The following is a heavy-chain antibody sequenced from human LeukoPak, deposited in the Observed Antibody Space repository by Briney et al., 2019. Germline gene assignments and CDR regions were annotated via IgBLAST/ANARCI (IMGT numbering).Heavy chain of an antibody. CDR1: GFTFSSYA. J-gene: IGHJ4*02. Sequence: GGSLRLSCSASGFTFSSYAMHWVRQAPGKGLEYVSAISSNGGSTYYADSVKGRFTISRDNSKNTLYLQMSSLRAEDTAVYYCVKDFRYYYILTAPIDYWGQGTLVTVSS. V-gene: IGHV3-64D*06. D-gene: IGHD3-9*01. CDR3: VKDFRYYYILTAPIDY. CDR2: ISSNGGST.